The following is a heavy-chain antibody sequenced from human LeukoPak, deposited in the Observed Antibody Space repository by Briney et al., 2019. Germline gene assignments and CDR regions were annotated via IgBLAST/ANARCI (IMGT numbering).Heavy chain of an antibody. J-gene: IGHJ4*02. CDR3: ARDLSGFLDY. V-gene: IGHV3-33*01. Sequence: PGVSLRLSCAASGFTFSSYGMHWVRQAPGKGLEWVAVIWYDGSNKYYADSVKGRFTISRDNSKNTLYLQMNSLRVEDTAVYYCARDLSGFLDYWGQGTLVTVSS. CDR1: GFTFSSYG. D-gene: IGHD2/OR15-2a*01. CDR2: IWYDGSNK.